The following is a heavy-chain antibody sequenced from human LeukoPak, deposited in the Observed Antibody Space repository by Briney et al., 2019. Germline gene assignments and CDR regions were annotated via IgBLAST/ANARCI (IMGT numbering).Heavy chain of an antibody. V-gene: IGHV4-59*01. D-gene: IGHD4-17*01. J-gene: IGHJ5*02. CDR2: IYFTGNT. Sequence: SETLSLTCTVSGGSISSYYWSWIRQPPGKGLEWIGYIYFTGNTNYNPSLKSRVTISIDTSRNQFSLKLSSVTAADTAVYYCARDYPTVTTGGNWFDPWGQGTLVTVSS. CDR3: ARDYPTVTTGGNWFDP. CDR1: GGSISSYY.